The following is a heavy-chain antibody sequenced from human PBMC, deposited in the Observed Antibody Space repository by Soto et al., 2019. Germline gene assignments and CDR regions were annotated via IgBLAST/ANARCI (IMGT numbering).Heavy chain of an antibody. J-gene: IGHJ6*02. CDR1: GGTFSSYA. CDR2: IIPIFGTA. Sequence: EASVKVSCKASGGTFSSYAISWVRQAPGQGLEWMGGIIPIFGTANYAQKFQGRVTITADESTSTAYMELSSLRSEDTAVYYCARVGSMITFGGVIAPYYYGMDVWGQGTTVTVSS. D-gene: IGHD3-16*02. V-gene: IGHV1-69*13. CDR3: ARVGSMITFGGVIAPYYYGMDV.